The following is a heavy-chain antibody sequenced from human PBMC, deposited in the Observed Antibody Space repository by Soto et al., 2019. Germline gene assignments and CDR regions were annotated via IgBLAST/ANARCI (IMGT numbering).Heavy chain of an antibody. V-gene: IGHV4-4*07. CDR1: VGSINSYW. J-gene: IGHJ4*02. CDR3: ARDIGSYAYGEGY. Sequence: SETLSLTCSVSVGSINSYWWSWIRQPAGKGLEWIGRVYSSGTTDYNPSLNSRATLSVETSKNQFSLKLSSVTAADTAVYYCARDIGSYAYGEGYWGQGIQVTVSS. CDR2: VYSSGTT. D-gene: IGHD3-10*01.